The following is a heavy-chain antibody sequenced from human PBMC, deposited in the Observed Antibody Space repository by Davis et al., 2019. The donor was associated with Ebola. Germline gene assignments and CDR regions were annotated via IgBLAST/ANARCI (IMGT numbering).Heavy chain of an antibody. CDR3: AKTRSYDAFDI. CDR1: GITFSSYA. D-gene: IGHD1-26*01. CDR2: ISGSGGST. V-gene: IGHV3-23*01. Sequence: GGSLRLSCAASGITFSSYAMSWVRQAPGKGLELVAAISGSGGSTYYADSVKGRFTISRDNSKNTLYLQMNSLRAEDKAVYYCAKTRSYDAFDIWGQGTMVTVSS. J-gene: IGHJ3*02.